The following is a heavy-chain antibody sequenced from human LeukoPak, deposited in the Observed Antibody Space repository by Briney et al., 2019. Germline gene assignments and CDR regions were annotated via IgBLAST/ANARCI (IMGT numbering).Heavy chain of an antibody. CDR2: IYYSGST. D-gene: IGHD3-22*01. Sequence: SETLSLTCTVSGGSISSYYWSWIRQPPGKGLEWIGYIYYSGSTNYNPSLKSRVTISVGTSKNQFSLKLSSVTAADTAVYYCAGRTDYYDSSGYHYWGQGTLVTVSS. CDR3: AGRTDYYDSSGYHY. J-gene: IGHJ4*02. V-gene: IGHV4-59*01. CDR1: GGSISSYY.